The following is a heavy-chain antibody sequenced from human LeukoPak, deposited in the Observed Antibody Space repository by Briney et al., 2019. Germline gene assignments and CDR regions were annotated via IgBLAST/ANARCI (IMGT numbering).Heavy chain of an antibody. J-gene: IGHJ6*02. CDR2: VSFSGST. CDR1: GGSINNYY. V-gene: IGHV4-59*08. D-gene: IGHD2-15*01. CDR3: ALYCRLSSNCGYYGMDV. Sequence: SETLSLTCIVSGGSINNYYWSWIRQPPGKGLEWIGEVSFSGSTNYNPSLTSRVTITADTSKKQFSLKLSSVTAADAAVYYWALYCRLSSNCGYYGMDVWGQGTTVTVSS.